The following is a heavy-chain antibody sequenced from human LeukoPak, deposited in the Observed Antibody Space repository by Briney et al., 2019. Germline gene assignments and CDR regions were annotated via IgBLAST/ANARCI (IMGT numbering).Heavy chain of an antibody. CDR1: GYTFTGYY. CDR3: ARDVVRGAINWFDP. J-gene: IGHJ5*02. D-gene: IGHD3-10*01. V-gene: IGHV1-2*02. CDR2: INPNSGGT. Sequence: ASVKLSCNASGYTFTGYYMHWVRQAPGQGLEWMGWINPNSGGTNYAQKFQGRVTMTRDTSISTAYMELSRLRSDDTAVYYCARDVVRGAINWFDPWGQGTLVTVSS.